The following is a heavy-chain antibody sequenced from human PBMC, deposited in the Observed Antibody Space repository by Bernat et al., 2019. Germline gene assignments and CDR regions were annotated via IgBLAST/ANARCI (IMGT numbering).Heavy chain of an antibody. J-gene: IGHJ4*02. CDR1: GGSFSGYY. D-gene: IGHD3-16*01. Sequence: QVQLQQWGAGLLKPSETLSLTCAVHGGSFSGYYWSWIRQPPGKGLEWIGEINHSGSTNYNPSLKSRVTISVDTSKNQFSLKLSSVTAADTAVYYCATFTFGGVPSRYYFDYWGQGTLVTVSS. CDR3: ATFTFGGVPSRYYFDY. CDR2: INHSGST. V-gene: IGHV4-34*01.